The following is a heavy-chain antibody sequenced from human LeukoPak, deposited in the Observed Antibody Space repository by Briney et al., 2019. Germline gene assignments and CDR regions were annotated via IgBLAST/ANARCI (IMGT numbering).Heavy chain of an antibody. J-gene: IGHJ4*02. D-gene: IGHD3-22*01. CDR3: AKGPDGSWRSSGYSYYFDS. Sequence: GRSLRLSCAASGFTFADYAMHWVRQAPGKGLEWVSGISWNSGSIGYADSVKGRFTISRDNAKNSLYLQMNSLRAEDTALYYCAKGPDGSWRSSGYSYYFDSWGQGTLVTVSS. CDR2: ISWNSGSI. CDR1: GFTFADYA. V-gene: IGHV3-9*01.